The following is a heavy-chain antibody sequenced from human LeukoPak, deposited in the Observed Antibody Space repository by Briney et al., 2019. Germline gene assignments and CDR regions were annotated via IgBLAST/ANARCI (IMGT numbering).Heavy chain of an antibody. CDR3: ARGGRITIFGVVTGFDY. Sequence: ASVKVSCKASGYTFTSCGISWVRQAPGQGLEWMGWISAYNGNTNYAQKLQGRVTMTTDTSTSTAYMELRSLRSDDTAVYYCARGGRITIFGVVTGFDYWGQGTLVTVSS. D-gene: IGHD3-3*01. CDR1: GYTFTSCG. V-gene: IGHV1-18*01. J-gene: IGHJ4*02. CDR2: ISAYNGNT.